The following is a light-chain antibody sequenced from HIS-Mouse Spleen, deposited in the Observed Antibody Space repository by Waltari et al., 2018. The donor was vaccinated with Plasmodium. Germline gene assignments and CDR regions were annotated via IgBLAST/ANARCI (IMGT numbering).Light chain of an antibody. J-gene: IGKJ3*01. CDR1: QSVSSN. CDR2: GAS. CDR3: QQYNNWSFT. V-gene: IGKV3-15*01. Sequence: EIVMTQSPATLSVSPGERATLSCRASQSVSSNLAWYQQKPGQAPRLLIYGASTRATGIPASFSCSVSGTEFTLTISSLQSEDFAVYYCQQYNNWSFTFGPGTKVDIK.